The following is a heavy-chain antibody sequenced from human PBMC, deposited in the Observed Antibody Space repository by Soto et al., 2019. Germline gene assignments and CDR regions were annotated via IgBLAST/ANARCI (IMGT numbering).Heavy chain of an antibody. D-gene: IGHD3-3*01. CDR2: IWYDGSNK. CDR1: GFTFSSYG. V-gene: IGHV3-33*01. J-gene: IGHJ6*02. CDR3: ARDLTNFGVVISQAYYYGMDV. Sequence: QVQLVESGGGVVQPGRSLRLSCAASGFTFSSYGMHWVRQAPGKGLEWVAVIWYDGSNKYYADSVKGRFTISRDNSKNTLYLQMNSLRAEGTAVYYCARDLTNFGVVISQAYYYGMDVWGQGTTVTVSS.